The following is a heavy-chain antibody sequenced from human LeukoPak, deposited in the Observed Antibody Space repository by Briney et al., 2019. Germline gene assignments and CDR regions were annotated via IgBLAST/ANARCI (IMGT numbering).Heavy chain of an antibody. CDR3: AKWELYSGFYYIDY. V-gene: IGHV3-7*01. D-gene: IGHD1-26*01. J-gene: IGHJ4*02. CDR2: IKPDGSLI. CDR1: RFTFSSYW. Sequence: GGSLRLSCAASRFTFSSYWMTWVRQGPGKGLEWVANIKPDGSLIYYVDSVKGRFTISRDNAKNSLYLQMNSLRAEDTAVYYCAKWELYSGFYYIDYWGQGTLATVSS.